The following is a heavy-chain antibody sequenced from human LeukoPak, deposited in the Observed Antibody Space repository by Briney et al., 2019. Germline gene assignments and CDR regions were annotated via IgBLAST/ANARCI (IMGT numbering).Heavy chain of an antibody. CDR1: GFTFTDAW. J-gene: IGHJ4*02. CDR3: ATVGGNCGGDCYPSNPEH. V-gene: IGHV3-15*01. CDR2: IKSKTDGGTT. Sequence: PGGSLRLSCAASGFTFTDAWMSWVRQAPGKGLEWLGRIKSKTDGGTTDYAAPVKGRFTFSRDDSKNTLYLQMNSLKTEDTAVYYCATVGGNCGGDCYPSNPEHWGRGTLVTVSS. D-gene: IGHD2-21*02.